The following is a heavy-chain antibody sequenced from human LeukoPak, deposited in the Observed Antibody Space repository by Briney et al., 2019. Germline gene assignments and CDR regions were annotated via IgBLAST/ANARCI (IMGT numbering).Heavy chain of an antibody. CDR3: ARPRSYEAFDI. J-gene: IGHJ3*02. CDR1: GFTFSSYW. Sequence: GGSLRLSCAASGFTFSSYWMHWVRQAPGKGLVWVSRINSDGRNTNYADSVKGRFTISRDNAKNTLFQQMNSLRAEDTAVYYCARPRSYEAFDIWGQGTMVTVSS. V-gene: IGHV3-74*01. D-gene: IGHD6-6*01. CDR2: INSDGRNT.